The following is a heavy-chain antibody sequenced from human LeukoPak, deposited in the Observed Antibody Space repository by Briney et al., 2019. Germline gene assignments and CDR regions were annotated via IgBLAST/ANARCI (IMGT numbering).Heavy chain of an antibody. CDR3: ARGAGDHSSGWFDP. J-gene: IGHJ5*02. CDR1: GGSISSYY. Sequence: KASETLSLTCTVSGGSISSYYWSWIRQPPGKGLEWIGYIYYSGSTNYNPSLKSRVTISVDTSKNQFSLKLSSVTAADTAVYYCARGAGDHSSGWFDPWGQGTLVTVSS. V-gene: IGHV4-59*12. CDR2: IYYSGST. D-gene: IGHD6-19*01.